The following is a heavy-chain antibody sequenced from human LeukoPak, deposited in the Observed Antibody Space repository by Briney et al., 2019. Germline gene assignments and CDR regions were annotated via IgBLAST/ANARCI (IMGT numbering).Heavy chain of an antibody. J-gene: IGHJ5*02. D-gene: IGHD2-2*01. Sequence: ASVKVSCKASGYTFTSYAMHWVRQAPGQRLEWMGWINAGNGNTKYSQRFQGGVTITRDTSASTAYMELGSLRSEDTAVYYCARGPKIVVVPAVNWFDPWGQGTLVTVSS. CDR1: GYTFTSYA. V-gene: IGHV1-3*01. CDR2: INAGNGNT. CDR3: ARGPKIVVVPAVNWFDP.